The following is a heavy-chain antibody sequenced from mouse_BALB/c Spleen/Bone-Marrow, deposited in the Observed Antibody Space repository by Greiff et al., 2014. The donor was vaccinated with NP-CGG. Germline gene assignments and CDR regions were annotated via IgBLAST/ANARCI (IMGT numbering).Heavy chain of an antibody. J-gene: IGHJ3*01. V-gene: IGHV5-17*02. D-gene: IGHD3-1*01. CDR3: ARGAARATWFAY. CDR1: GFTFSSFG. CDR2: ISSGSSTI. Sequence: EVQVVESGGGLVQPGGSRKLSCAASGFTFSSFGMQWVRQAPEKGLEWVAYISSGSSTIYYADTVKGRFTISRDNSKNTLFLQMTSLRSEDTAMYYCARGAARATWFAYWGQGTLVTVSA.